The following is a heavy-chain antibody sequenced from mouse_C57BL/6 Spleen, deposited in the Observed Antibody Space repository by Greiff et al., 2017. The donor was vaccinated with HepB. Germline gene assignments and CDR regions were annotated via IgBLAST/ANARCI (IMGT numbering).Heavy chain of an antibody. CDR1: GYTFTSYW. J-gene: IGHJ2*01. Sequence: QVQLKQPGAELVKPGASVKLSCKASGYTFTSYWMQWVKQRPGQGLEWIGEIDPSDSYTNYNQKFKGKATLTVDTSSSTAYMQLSSLTSVDSAVYYCARGRLFFDYWGQGTTLTVSS. CDR2: IDPSDSYT. V-gene: IGHV1-50*01. CDR3: ARGRLFFDY.